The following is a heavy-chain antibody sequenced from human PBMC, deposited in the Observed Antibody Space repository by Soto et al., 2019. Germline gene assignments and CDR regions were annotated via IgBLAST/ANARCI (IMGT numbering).Heavy chain of an antibody. CDR2: ISYDSTNK. D-gene: IGHD2-2*02. V-gene: IGHV3-30*18. CDR3: AKDHGFDEFQLLYYSYYGLDV. Sequence: PGGSLRLSCAASGFTFSDYGMHWVRQAPGKGLEWVAVISYDSTNKYYGDSVKGRFTISRDNSKNTLYLQMNSLRAEDRAVYYCAKDHGFDEFQLLYYSYYGLDVWRQATTVTVSS. CDR1: GFTFSDYG. J-gene: IGHJ6*02.